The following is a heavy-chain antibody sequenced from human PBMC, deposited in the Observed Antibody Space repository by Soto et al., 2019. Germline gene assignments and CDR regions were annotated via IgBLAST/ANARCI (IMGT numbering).Heavy chain of an antibody. CDR2: ISGSGGST. CDR3: AKDLGFYDILTGPVFDY. Sequence: GGSLRLSCAASGFTFSSYAMSWVRQAPGKGLEWVSAISGSGGSTYYADSVKGRFTISRDNSKNTLYLQMNSLRAEDTAVYYCAKDLGFYDILTGPVFDYWGQGTLVTVSS. D-gene: IGHD3-9*01. CDR1: GFTFSSYA. V-gene: IGHV3-23*01. J-gene: IGHJ4*02.